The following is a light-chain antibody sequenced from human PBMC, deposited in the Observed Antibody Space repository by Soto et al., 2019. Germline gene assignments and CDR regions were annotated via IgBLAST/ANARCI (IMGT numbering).Light chain of an antibody. J-gene: IGLJ1*01. CDR2: GNS. V-gene: IGLV1-44*01. Sequence: QSVLTQPPSASGTPGQRVTISCSGSSANIGSHTVNWYQQLPGTAPKVLIFGNSNRPSGVPVPDRFSGSKSGTSASLAITGLQAEDEGDYYCQSYDSTLDARYVFGTGTKVTVL. CDR1: SANIGSHT. CDR3: QSYDSTLDARYV.